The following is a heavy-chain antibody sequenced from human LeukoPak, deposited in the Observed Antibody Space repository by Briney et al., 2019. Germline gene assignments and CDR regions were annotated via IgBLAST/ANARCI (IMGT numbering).Heavy chain of an antibody. CDR3: ARDGAWFGELFYYFDY. CDR2: MNPNSGNT. Sequence: ASVKVSCKASGYTFTSYDINWVRQATGQGLEWMGWMNPNSGNTGYAQKFQGRVTMTRNTSISTAYMELSSLRSEDTAVYYCARDGAWFGELFYYFDYWGQGTLVTVSS. D-gene: IGHD3-10*01. CDR1: GYTFTSYD. V-gene: IGHV1-8*01. J-gene: IGHJ4*02.